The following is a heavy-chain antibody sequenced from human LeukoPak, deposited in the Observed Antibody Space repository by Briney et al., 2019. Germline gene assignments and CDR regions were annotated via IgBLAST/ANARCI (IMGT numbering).Heavy chain of an antibody. J-gene: IGHJ4*02. CDR1: GGSISSSSYY. CDR2: INYSGST. D-gene: IGHD1-26*01. V-gene: IGHV4-39*07. Sequence: SETLSLTCTVSGGSISSSSYYWGWIRQPPGKGLEWIGSINYSGSTYYNPSLKSRVTISVDTSKNQFSLKLSSVTAADTAVYYCARGAVGAHDYWGQGTLVTVSS. CDR3: ARGAVGAHDY.